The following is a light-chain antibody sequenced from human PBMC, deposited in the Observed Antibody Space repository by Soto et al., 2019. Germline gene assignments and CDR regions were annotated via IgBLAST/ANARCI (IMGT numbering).Light chain of an antibody. CDR2: DVS. CDR1: SSDVGVYNY. Sequence: QSALTQPASVSGSPGQSITISCTGTSSDVGVYNYVSWYQQHPGKAPKLMIFDVSNRPSGVSNRFSGSKSGDTASLTISGLQAEDEADYYCSSYTSGSTPFGVFGTGTKLTVL. J-gene: IGLJ1*01. CDR3: SSYTSGSTPFGV. V-gene: IGLV2-14*01.